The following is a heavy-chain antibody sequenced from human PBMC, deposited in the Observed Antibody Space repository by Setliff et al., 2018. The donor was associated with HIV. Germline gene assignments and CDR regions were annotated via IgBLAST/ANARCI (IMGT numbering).Heavy chain of an antibody. V-gene: IGHV4-61*09. CDR2: VSASESS. CDR3: ARLGHYDSSGYYSALYFDS. Sequence: PSETLSLTCTVSGGSIFSGSYYWNWIRQPAGKGLEWIGHVSASESSIYNPSLKSRVTISVDTSEDQFSLKLSSVTAADTAMYFCARLGHYDSSGYYSALYFDSWGQGTLVTVSS. J-gene: IGHJ4*02. CDR1: GGSIFSGSYY. D-gene: IGHD3-22*01.